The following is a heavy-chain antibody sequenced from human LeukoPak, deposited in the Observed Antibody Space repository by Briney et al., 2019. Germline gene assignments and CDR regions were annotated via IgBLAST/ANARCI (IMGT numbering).Heavy chain of an antibody. D-gene: IGHD3-10*01. Sequence: GASVKVSCKASGYTFTSCGISWVRQAPGQGLEWMGWISAYNGNTNYAQKLQGRVTMTTDTSTSTAYMELRSLRSDDTAVYYCARGVSMYYYGSGSYYWGQGTLVTVSS. J-gene: IGHJ4*02. CDR1: GYTFTSCG. CDR3: ARGVSMYYYGSGSYY. V-gene: IGHV1-18*01. CDR2: ISAYNGNT.